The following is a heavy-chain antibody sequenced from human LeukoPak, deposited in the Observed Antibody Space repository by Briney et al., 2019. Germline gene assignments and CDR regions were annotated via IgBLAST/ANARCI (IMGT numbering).Heavy chain of an antibody. CDR2: INSDGSST. J-gene: IGHJ4*02. V-gene: IGHV3-74*01. CDR3: ARTKGGNWNYITY. D-gene: IGHD1-7*01. CDR1: GFTFSSYW. Sequence: GGSLRLSCAASGFTFSSYWMHWVRQAPGKGLVWVSRINSDGSSTSYADSVKGRFTISRDNAKNSLYLQMNSLRAEDTAVYYCARTKGGNWNYITYWGQGTLVTVSS.